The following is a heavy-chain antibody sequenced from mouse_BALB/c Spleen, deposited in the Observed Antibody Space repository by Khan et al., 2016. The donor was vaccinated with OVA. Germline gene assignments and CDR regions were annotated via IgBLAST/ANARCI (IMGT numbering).Heavy chain of an antibody. V-gene: IGHV5-9*03. J-gene: IGHJ3*01. CDR1: GFTFSSYT. D-gene: IGHD1-1*02. CDR2: ISSGGDNT. Sequence: EVELVESGGGLVMPGGSLKLSCAASGFTFSSYTMSWVRQTPAKRLEWVATISSGGDNTYYPDSVKGRFTISRDNAKNNLYLQMSSLRSEDTALYDCARSNYGAFAYWGQGTLVTVSA. CDR3: ARSNYGAFAY.